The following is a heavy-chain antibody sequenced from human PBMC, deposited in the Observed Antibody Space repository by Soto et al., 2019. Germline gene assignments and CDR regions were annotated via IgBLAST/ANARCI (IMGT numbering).Heavy chain of an antibody. V-gene: IGHV3-74*01. J-gene: IGHJ3*02. CDR1: GDNFGSFW. CDR2: IDNGGTNT. Sequence: GGSLKLSCAGSGDNFGSFWMHWVRQAPGKGLVWVSRIDNGGTNTVYADAVKGRFTISRDNAKNTLYLQMNSLRAEDTAVYYCAKDRGRPDAFNIWGQGTMVTVSS. CDR3: AKDRGRPDAFNI. D-gene: IGHD3-10*01.